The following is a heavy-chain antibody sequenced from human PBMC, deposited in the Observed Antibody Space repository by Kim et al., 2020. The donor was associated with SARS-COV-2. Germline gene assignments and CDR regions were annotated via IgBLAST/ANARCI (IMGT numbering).Heavy chain of an antibody. D-gene: IGHD5-12*01. CDR1: GGSFSGYY. Sequence: SETLSLTCAVYGGSFSGYYWSWIRQPPGKGLEWIGEINHSGSTNYNPSLKSRVTISVDTSKNQFSLKLSSVTAADTAVYYCARGWLQVHRRLYGMDVWGQGTTVTVSS. CDR3: ARGWLQVHRRLYGMDV. J-gene: IGHJ6*02. CDR2: INHSGST. V-gene: IGHV4-34*01.